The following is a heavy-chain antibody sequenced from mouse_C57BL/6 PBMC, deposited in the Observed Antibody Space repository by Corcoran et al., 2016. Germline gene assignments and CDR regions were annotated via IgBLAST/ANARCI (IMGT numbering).Heavy chain of an antibody. CDR2: INTYSGVP. J-gene: IGHJ4*01. CDR3: ARGDGYYQISMDY. D-gene: IGHD2-3*01. V-gene: IGHV9-3*01. Sequence: QIQLVQSGPELKKPGETVKISCKASGYTFTTYGMSWVKQAPGKGLKWMGWINTYSGVPTYADDFKGRFAFSLETAASTAYLQINNRKNEDTATYCGARGDGYYQISMDYWGQGTSVTVSS. CDR1: GYTFTTYG.